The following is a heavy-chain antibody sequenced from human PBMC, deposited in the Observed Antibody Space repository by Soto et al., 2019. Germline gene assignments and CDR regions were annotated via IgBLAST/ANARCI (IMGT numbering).Heavy chain of an antibody. CDR3: AREAGASDWYSGILTGYYTP. V-gene: IGHV1-69*01. D-gene: IGHD3-9*01. Sequence: QVQLVQSGAEVKKPGSSVTVSCKASGGTFSSYAISWVRQAPGQGLEWMGGIIPIFGTANYAQKFQGRVTITADESTSTAYRELSSLRSEDTAGYYGAREAGASDWYSGILTGYYTPWGQGTLVTLSS. CDR1: GGTFSSYA. J-gene: IGHJ5*02. CDR2: IIPIFGTA.